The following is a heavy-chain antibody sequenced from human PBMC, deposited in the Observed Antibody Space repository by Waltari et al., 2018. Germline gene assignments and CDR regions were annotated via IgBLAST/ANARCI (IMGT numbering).Heavy chain of an antibody. V-gene: IGHV1-69*15. J-gene: IGHJ6*03. CDR3: ARAPYSPRYCSGGSCYGYYYYYMDV. Sequence: QVQLVQSGAEVTKPGSSVKVSCKASGGTFSSYAISWVRQAPGQGHQWLGRIIPIFGTANYAQKFQGRVTITADESTSTAYMELSSLRSEDTAVYYCARAPYSPRYCSGGSCYGYYYYYMDVWGKGTTVTISS. CDR2: IIPIFGTA. D-gene: IGHD2-15*01. CDR1: GGTFSSYA.